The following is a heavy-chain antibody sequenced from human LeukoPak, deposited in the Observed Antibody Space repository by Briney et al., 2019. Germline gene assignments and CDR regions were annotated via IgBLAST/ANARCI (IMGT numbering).Heavy chain of an antibody. V-gene: IGHV3-23*01. CDR2: ISGGAFNT. Sequence: PGGSLRLSCAASGFTFNNYGMIWVRQAPGKGLEWVSAISGGAFNTYYADSVKGRFTISRDNSKNTLYLQMNSLRAEDTAVYYCAKDTANERTTVAYCNDYWGQGTLVTVSS. J-gene: IGHJ4*02. CDR1: GFTFNNYG. CDR3: AKDTANERTTVAYCNDY. D-gene: IGHD4-23*01.